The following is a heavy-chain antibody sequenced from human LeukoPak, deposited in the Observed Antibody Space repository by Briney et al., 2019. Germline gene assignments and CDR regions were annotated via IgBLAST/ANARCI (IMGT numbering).Heavy chain of an antibody. CDR2: IHHGGST. CDR3: ARDRSRYSSSWTFIYYYGMDV. CDR1: GYSISSGHW. D-gene: IGHD6-13*01. Sequence: SGTLSLTCAVSGYSISSGHWWSWVRQPPGKGLEWIGEIHHGGSTNYNPSLKSRVTISVDKSKNQFSLKLDSVTAADTAVYYCARDRSRYSSSWTFIYYYGMDVWGQGTTVTVSS. J-gene: IGHJ6*02. V-gene: IGHV4-4*02.